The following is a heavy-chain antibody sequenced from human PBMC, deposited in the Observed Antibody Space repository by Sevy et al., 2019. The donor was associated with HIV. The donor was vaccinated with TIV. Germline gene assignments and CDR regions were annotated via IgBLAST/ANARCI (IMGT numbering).Heavy chain of an antibody. Sequence: SETLSLTCTVSGYSISSGYYWGWIRQPPGKGLEWIGSIYHSGSTYYNPSLKSRVTISVDTSKNQFSLKRSSVTAADTAVYYCARSPGVFGVVINPRGDWYFDLWGRGTLVTVSS. CDR2: IYHSGST. V-gene: IGHV4-38-2*02. CDR1: GYSISSGYY. D-gene: IGHD3-3*01. J-gene: IGHJ2*01. CDR3: ARSPGVFGVVINPRGDWYFDL.